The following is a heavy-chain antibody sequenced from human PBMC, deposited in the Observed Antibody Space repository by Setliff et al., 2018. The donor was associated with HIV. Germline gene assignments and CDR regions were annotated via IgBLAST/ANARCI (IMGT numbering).Heavy chain of an antibody. D-gene: IGHD6-19*01. J-gene: IGHJ4*02. V-gene: IGHV5-51*01. CDR1: GYSFTSYW. Sequence: PGESLKISCKGSGYSFTSYWIGWVRQMPGKGLEWMGIIYPGDSDTRYSPSFQGQVTISADKSISTAYLQWSSLKASDTAMYYRAIPHSSGWFGRDYWGQGTLVTVSS. CDR3: AIPHSSGWFGRDY. CDR2: IYPGDSDT.